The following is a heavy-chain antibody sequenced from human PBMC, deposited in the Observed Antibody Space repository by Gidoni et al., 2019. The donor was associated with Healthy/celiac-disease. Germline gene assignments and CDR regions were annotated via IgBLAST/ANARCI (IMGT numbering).Heavy chain of an antibody. CDR3: ARGYYYDSSGYYGYYYGMDV. J-gene: IGHJ6*02. CDR1: GFTFSSYA. CDR2: ISYDGSNK. D-gene: IGHD3-22*01. Sequence: QVQLVESGGGVVQPGRSLRLSCAASGFTFSSYAMHWVRQAPGKGLEWVAVISYDGSNKYYADSVKGRFTISRDNSKNTLYLQMNSLRAEDTAVYYCARGYYYDSSGYYGYYYGMDVWGQGTTVTVSS. V-gene: IGHV3-30-3*01.